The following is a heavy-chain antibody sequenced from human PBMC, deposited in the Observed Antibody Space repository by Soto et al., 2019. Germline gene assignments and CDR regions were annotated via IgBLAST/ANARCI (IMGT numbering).Heavy chain of an antibody. D-gene: IGHD6-13*01. Sequence: GGSLRLSCAASGFTFSSYAIHWVRQAPGKGLEWVAVISYDGSNKYYTDSVKGRFTISRDNSKNTLYLQMNSLRAEDTAVYYCARSPGIAAGGIGDVWGQGTTVTVSS. V-gene: IGHV3-30-3*01. CDR2: ISYDGSNK. CDR3: ARSPGIAAGGIGDV. CDR1: GFTFSSYA. J-gene: IGHJ6*02.